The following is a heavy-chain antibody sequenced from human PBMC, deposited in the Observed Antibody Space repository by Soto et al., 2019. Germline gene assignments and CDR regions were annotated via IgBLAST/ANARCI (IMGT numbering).Heavy chain of an antibody. CDR1: GFTFSSYG. Sequence: QVQLVESGGGVVQPGRSLRLSCAASGFTFSSYGMHWVRQAPGKGLEWVAVISYDGSNKYYADSVKGRLTISRDNSKNTLYLQMNSLRAEDTAVYYCAKDLFRRSEDNWFDPWGQGTLVTVSS. D-gene: IGHD3-10*01. CDR2: ISYDGSNK. V-gene: IGHV3-30*18. J-gene: IGHJ5*02. CDR3: AKDLFRRSEDNWFDP.